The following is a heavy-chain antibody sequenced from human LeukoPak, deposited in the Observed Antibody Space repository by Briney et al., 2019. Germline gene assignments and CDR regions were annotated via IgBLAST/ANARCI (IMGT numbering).Heavy chain of an antibody. CDR1: GFTFSSYS. Sequence: GGSLRLSCAASGFTFSSYSMNWVRQAPGKGLEWVSSINILSNYIYYADSVKGRFTISRDNAKNSLYLQMNSLRAEDTAVYYCARFFWRNWFDPWGQGTLVTVSS. V-gene: IGHV3-21*01. D-gene: IGHD3-3*01. CDR2: INILSNYI. CDR3: ARFFWRNWFDP. J-gene: IGHJ5*02.